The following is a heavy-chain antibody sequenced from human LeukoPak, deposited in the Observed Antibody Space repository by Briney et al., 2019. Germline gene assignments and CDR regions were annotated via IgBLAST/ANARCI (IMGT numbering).Heavy chain of an antibody. CDR2: ISWNSGSI. CDR1: GFTFDDYA. J-gene: IGHJ4*02. D-gene: IGHD5-18*01. V-gene: IGHV3-9*01. Sequence: GRSLRLSCAASGFTFDDYAMHWVRHAPGKGLEWVSGISWNSGSIGYADSVKGRYTISRDNAKNSLYLQMNSPRAEDTALYYCAKVVDTAMVTYFDYWGQGTLVTVSS. CDR3: AKVVDTAMVTYFDY.